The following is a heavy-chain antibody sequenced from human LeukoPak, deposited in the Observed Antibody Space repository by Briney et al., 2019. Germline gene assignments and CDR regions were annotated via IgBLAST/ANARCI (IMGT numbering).Heavy chain of an antibody. J-gene: IGHJ4*02. V-gene: IGHV3-23*01. D-gene: IGHD3-22*01. Sequence: GGSLRLSCAASGFTFSSYGMSWVRQAPGKGLEWVSAISGSGGSTYYADSVKGRFTISRDNSKNTLYLQMNSLRAEDTAVYYCAKAHYYGSSGCFDYWGQGTLVTVSS. CDR3: AKAHYYGSSGCFDY. CDR1: GFTFSSYG. CDR2: ISGSGGST.